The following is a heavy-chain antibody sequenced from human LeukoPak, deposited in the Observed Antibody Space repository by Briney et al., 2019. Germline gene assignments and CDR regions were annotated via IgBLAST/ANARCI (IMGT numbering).Heavy chain of an antibody. J-gene: IGHJ4*02. D-gene: IGHD4-17*01. CDR3: ARGGDYGDSYYFDY. Sequence: SETLSLTCTVSGGAISSGSYYWSWIRQPAGKGLEWIGRIYTSGSTNYNPSLKSRVTISVDTSKNQFSLKLSSVTAADTAVYYCARGGDYGDSYYFDYWGQGTLVTVSS. CDR2: IYTSGST. V-gene: IGHV4-61*02. CDR1: GGAISSGSYY.